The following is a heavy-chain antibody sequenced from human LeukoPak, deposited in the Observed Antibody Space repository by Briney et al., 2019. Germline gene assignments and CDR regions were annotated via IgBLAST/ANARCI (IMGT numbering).Heavy chain of an antibody. J-gene: IGHJ4*02. Sequence: GGSLRLSCAASRFTFSSYGMHWVRQDPGKGLEGVAFIRYDGSNKYYADSVKGRFTISRDNSKNTLYLQMNSLRAEDTAVYYCAKDRWMHQPVDYWGQGTLVTVSS. CDR1: RFTFSSYG. CDR2: IRYDGSNK. V-gene: IGHV3-30*02. D-gene: IGHD2-2*03. CDR3: AKDRWMHQPVDY.